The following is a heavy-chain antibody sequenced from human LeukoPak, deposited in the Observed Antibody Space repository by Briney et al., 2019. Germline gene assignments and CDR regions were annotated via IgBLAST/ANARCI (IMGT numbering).Heavy chain of an antibody. CDR2: ISGSGGST. CDR3: AKVLAVAGTGSPVY. V-gene: IGHV3-23*01. Sequence: GGSLRLSCAASGFTFSSYGMSCGRQAPGEGREWVSAISGSGGSTYYADSVKGRFTISRDNSKNTLYLQMNSLRAEDTAVYYCAKVLAVAGTGSPVYWGQGTLVTVSS. CDR1: GFTFSSYG. J-gene: IGHJ4*02. D-gene: IGHD6-19*01.